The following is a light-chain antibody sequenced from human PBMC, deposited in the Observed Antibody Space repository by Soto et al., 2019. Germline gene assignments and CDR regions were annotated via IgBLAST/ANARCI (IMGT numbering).Light chain of an antibody. J-gene: IGKJ4*01. CDR2: DVY. CDR3: QQYGTSPT. Sequence: EIVLTQSPATLSLSPGERAALSCGASQSVSSTYLGWYQQKPGLAPRLLIYDVYNRFTGLPDRFSRSASGTDFTLTISSIEPEDFAVYYCQQYGTSPTFGGGTKVEIK. CDR1: QSVSSTY. V-gene: IGKV3D-20*01.